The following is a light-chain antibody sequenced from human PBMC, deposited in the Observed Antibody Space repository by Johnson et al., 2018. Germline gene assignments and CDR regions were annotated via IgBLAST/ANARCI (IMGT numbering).Light chain of an antibody. CDR2: ENN. J-gene: IGLJ1*01. CDR1: SSNIGNNY. V-gene: IGLV1-51*02. Sequence: QSVLTQPPSVSAAPGQKVTISCSGSSSNIGNNYVSWYQQLPGTAPKLLIYENNKRPSGIPDRFSGSKSGTSATLGITGLQTGDEADYYSGTWDSSLIAANVFGTGTKVTVL. CDR3: GTWDSSLIAANV.